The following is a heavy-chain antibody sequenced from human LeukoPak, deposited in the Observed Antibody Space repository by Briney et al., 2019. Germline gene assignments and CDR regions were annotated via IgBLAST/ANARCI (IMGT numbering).Heavy chain of an antibody. CDR3: ARRLAVAGFGY. D-gene: IGHD6-19*01. J-gene: IGHJ4*02. Sequence: KPSETLSLTCAVYGGSFSGYYWSWIRQPPGKGLEWIGGINHSGSTNYNPSLKSRVTISVDTSKNQFSLKLSSVTAADTAVYYCARRLAVAGFGYWGQGTLVTVSS. CDR1: GGSFSGYY. CDR2: INHSGST. V-gene: IGHV4-34*01.